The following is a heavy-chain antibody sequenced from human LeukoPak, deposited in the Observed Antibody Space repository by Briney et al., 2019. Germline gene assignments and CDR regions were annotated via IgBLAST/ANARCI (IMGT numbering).Heavy chain of an antibody. CDR2: ISSSGSII. J-gene: IGHJ5*02. CDR1: GFTFSDYY. CDR3: ARDPTTGQNWFDP. V-gene: IGHV3-11*01. D-gene: IGHD3-9*01. Sequence: GGSLRLSCAASGFTFSDYYMSWIRQAPGKGLEWVSYISSSGSIIYYADSVKGRFTISRDNAKNSLYLQMNSLRAEDTAVYYCARDPTTGQNWFDPWGQGTLVTVSS.